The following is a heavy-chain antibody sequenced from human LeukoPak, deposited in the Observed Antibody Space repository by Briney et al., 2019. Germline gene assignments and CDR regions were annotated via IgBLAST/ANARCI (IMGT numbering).Heavy chain of an antibody. CDR1: GFTFSSYA. D-gene: IGHD3-9*01. V-gene: IGHV3-30-3*01. CDR3: ARGPLTGYAYYYGMDV. Sequence: GGSLRLSCAASGFTFSSYAMHWVRQAPGKGLEWVAVISYDGSNKYYADSVKGRFTISRDNSKNTLYLQMNSLRAEDTAVYHCARGPLTGYAYYYGMDVWGEGTTVTVSS. J-gene: IGHJ6*04. CDR2: ISYDGSNK.